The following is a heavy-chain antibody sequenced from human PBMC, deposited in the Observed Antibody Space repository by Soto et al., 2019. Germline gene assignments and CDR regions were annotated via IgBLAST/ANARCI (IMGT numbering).Heavy chain of an antibody. Sequence: SQTLSLTCDISGDSVSSSSAAWNWIRQSPSRGLEWLGRTYYRSKWIHEYTVSMESRITINPDTSKNQFSLHIYSVTPEDTAVFYCSGVVWFRGMYVWGKGSPVTVSS. CDR1: GDSVSSSSAA. J-gene: IGHJ6*04. V-gene: IGHV6-1*01. CDR2: TYYRSKWIH. D-gene: IGHD3-16*01. CDR3: SGVVWFRGMYV.